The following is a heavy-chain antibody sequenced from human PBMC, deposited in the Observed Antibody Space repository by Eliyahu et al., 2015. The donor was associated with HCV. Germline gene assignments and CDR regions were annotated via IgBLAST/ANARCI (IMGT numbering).Heavy chain of an antibody. CDR2: IKQDGSEK. CDR3: ARGLEPSGTEYFQH. CDR1: GFTFSSXW. J-gene: IGHJ1*01. V-gene: IGHV3-7*01. D-gene: IGHD1-1*01. Sequence: EVQLVESGGGLVQPGGSLRLSCAASGFTFSSXWMSWVRQAPGKGLEWVANIKQDGSEKHYVDSVKGRFTISRDNAKNSLYLQMNSLRAEDTAVYYCARGLEPSGTEYFQHWGQGTVVTVSS.